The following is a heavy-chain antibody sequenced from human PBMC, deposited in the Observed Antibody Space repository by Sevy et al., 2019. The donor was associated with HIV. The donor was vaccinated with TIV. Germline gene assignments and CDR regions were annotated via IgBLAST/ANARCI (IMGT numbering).Heavy chain of an antibody. CDR2: ITRSGTTM. D-gene: IGHD3-16*01. V-gene: IGHV3-48*03. J-gene: IGHJ5*02. Sequence: GGSLRLSCAASGFTLSNYEMNWVRKAPGKGLEWVASITRSGTTMNYAGSVKGRFTISRDTPNSVYLQMNSLRGDDKAVYFCARGPGYYDSGSWLDPWGQGTLVTVSS. CDR1: GFTLSNYE. CDR3: ARGPGYYDSGSWLDP.